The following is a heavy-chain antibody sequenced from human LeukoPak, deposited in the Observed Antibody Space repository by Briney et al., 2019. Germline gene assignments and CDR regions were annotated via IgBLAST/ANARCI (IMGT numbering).Heavy chain of an antibody. Sequence: ASVKVSCKASGYTFTGYYMHWVRQAPGQGLEWMGWINPNSGATNYARNFQGRVTMTRDTSISPAYMDLSRVRSDDTAVYYCALGATSATAYYYYMDVWGKGTTVTISS. CDR3: ALGATSATAYYYYMDV. CDR2: INPNSGAT. CDR1: GYTFTGYY. V-gene: IGHV1-2*02. D-gene: IGHD1-26*01. J-gene: IGHJ6*03.